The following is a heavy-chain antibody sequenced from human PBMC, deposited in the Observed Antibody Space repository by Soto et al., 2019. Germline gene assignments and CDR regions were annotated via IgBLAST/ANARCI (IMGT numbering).Heavy chain of an antibody. Sequence: EVQLVESGGGLVKPGGSLRLSCAASGFTFSSYSMNWVRQAPGKGLEWVSSISSSSSYIYYADSVKGRFTISRDNAKNSRYLQMNSLRAEDTAVYYGARVPRGGLGVWYFDLWGRGTLVTVSS. D-gene: IGHD3-10*01. CDR1: GFTFSSYS. V-gene: IGHV3-21*01. CDR3: ARVPRGGLGVWYFDL. J-gene: IGHJ2*01. CDR2: ISSSSSYI.